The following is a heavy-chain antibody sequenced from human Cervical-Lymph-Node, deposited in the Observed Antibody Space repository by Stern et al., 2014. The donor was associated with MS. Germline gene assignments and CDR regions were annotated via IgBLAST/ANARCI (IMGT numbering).Heavy chain of an antibody. CDR1: GFSLSTAGMC. V-gene: IGHV2-70*11. D-gene: IGHD2-15*01. Sequence: ESGPALVKPTQTLTLTCTFSGFSLSTAGMCVTWIRQPPGKALEWLARIDWDDDKYYSTSLKTRLTISKDTSKSQVVLTMTNMDPVDTATYYCARMSGCPSGSTSYSFDPWGQGTLVTVSS. CDR3: ARMSGCPSGSTSYSFDP. CDR2: IDWDDDK. J-gene: IGHJ5*02.